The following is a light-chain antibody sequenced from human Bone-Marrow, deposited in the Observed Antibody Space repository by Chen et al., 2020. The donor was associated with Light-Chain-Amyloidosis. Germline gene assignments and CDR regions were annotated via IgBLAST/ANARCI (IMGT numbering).Light chain of an antibody. CDR2: DDS. CDR1: NIGSTM. Sequence: SYVLPQPSSLSVAPGQTATIACGGNNIGSTMVHWYQQTPGQAPLLVVYDDSDRPSGIPERLSGSNSGNTATLTISRVEAGDEADYYCQVWDRSSDRPVFGGGTKLTVL. V-gene: IGLV3-21*02. CDR3: QVWDRSSDRPV. J-gene: IGLJ3*02.